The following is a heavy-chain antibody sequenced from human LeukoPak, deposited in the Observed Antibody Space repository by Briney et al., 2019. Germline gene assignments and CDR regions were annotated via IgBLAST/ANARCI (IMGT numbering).Heavy chain of an antibody. CDR3: ARDWAYSSSSIGVY. D-gene: IGHD6-6*01. Sequence: PSETLSLTCAVYGGSFSGYYWSWIRQPPGKGLEWIGEINHSGSTNYNPSLKSRVTISVDTSKNQFSLKLSSVTAADTAVYYCARDWAYSSSSIGVYWGQGTLVTVSS. V-gene: IGHV4-34*01. CDR2: INHSGST. J-gene: IGHJ4*02. CDR1: GGSFSGYY.